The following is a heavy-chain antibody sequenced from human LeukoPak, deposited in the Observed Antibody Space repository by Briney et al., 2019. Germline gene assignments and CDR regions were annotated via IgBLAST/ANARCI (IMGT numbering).Heavy chain of an antibody. CDR1: GFTFSSHS. D-gene: IGHD5-18*01. CDR2: ISSSSSYI. CDR3: ARDQESGVQLWLEDY. Sequence: GGPLRLSCAASGFTFSSHSMNWDRQAPGKGLEWVSSISSSSSYIYYADSVKGRFTISRDNAKNSLYLQMNSLRAEDTAVYYCARDQESGVQLWLEDYWGQGTLDTVSS. J-gene: IGHJ4*02. V-gene: IGHV3-21*01.